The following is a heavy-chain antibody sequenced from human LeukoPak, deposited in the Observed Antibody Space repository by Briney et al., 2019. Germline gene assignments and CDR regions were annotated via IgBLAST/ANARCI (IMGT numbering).Heavy chain of an antibody. V-gene: IGHV1-46*01. Sequence: ASVKVSCKASGYTFTSYYMHWVRQAPGQGLEWMGIINPSGGSTSYAQKFQGRVTMTRDTSTSTVYMELSSLRSEDTAVYYCARDLTHPEDSSGYLDYWGQGTLVTVSS. CDR1: GYTFTSYY. D-gene: IGHD3-22*01. CDR2: INPSGGST. CDR3: ARDLTHPEDSSGYLDY. J-gene: IGHJ4*02.